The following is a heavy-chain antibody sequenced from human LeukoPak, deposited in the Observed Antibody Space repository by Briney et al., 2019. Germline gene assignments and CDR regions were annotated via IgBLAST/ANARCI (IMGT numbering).Heavy chain of an antibody. J-gene: IGHJ4*02. D-gene: IGHD3-22*01. Sequence: ASVKVSCKASGYTFTSYYMHWVRQAPGQGLEWMGIINPSGGSTSYAQKFQGRVTMTRDTSTSTVYMGLSSLRSEDTAVYYCARDHYYDSSGYGFDYWGQGTLVTVSS. CDR1: GYTFTSYY. V-gene: IGHV1-46*01. CDR2: INPSGGST. CDR3: ARDHYYDSSGYGFDY.